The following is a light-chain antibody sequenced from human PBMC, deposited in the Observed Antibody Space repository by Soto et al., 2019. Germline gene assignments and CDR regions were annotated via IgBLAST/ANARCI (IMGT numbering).Light chain of an antibody. J-gene: IGKJ4*01. CDR3: QQFNNWPPLT. V-gene: IGKV3-15*01. Sequence: EVVMTQSPATLSVSPGERATLSCRASQFVSTNLAWYQQKPGQAPRLLIYSASTRATGIPVRFSGSGSGTEFTLTISRLQSEDSAVYYCQQFNNWPPLTFGGGTKVEIK. CDR1: QFVSTN. CDR2: SAS.